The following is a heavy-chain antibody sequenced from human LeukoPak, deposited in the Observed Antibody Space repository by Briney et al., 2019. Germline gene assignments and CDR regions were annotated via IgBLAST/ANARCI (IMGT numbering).Heavy chain of an antibody. Sequence: TSETLSLTCTVSGGSISSYYRTWIRQPPGKGLEWIGYIYYSGSTNYNPSLESRVTISVDTSKNQFSLKLSSVTAADTAVYYCARAPGAAAVFYYYGMDVWGQGTTVTVSS. CDR2: IYYSGST. V-gene: IGHV4-59*01. D-gene: IGHD6-13*01. CDR1: GGSISSYY. J-gene: IGHJ6*02. CDR3: ARAPGAAAVFYYYGMDV.